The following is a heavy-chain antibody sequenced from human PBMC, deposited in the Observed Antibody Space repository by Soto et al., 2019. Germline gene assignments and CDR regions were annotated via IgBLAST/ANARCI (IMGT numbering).Heavy chain of an antibody. J-gene: IGHJ3*01. CDR1: GVSVSSGDYY. CDR2: VFHTGST. D-gene: IGHD3-9*01. Sequence: QVQLQESGPGLVKPSETLSLTCTVSGVSVSSGDYYWSWIRESPGKGLEWIGYVFHTGSTNYNPSLKGRVNISIDTSKNQFSLQLNSVTAADTALYSCASMNILAGHAFDFWGQGTMVTVSS. V-gene: IGHV4-61*08. CDR3: ASMNILAGHAFDF.